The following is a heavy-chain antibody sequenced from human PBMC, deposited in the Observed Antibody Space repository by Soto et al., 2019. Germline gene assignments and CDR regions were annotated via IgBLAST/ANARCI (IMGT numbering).Heavy chain of an antibody. CDR3: ARGGGSDSFDY. V-gene: IGHV4-30-2*01. J-gene: IGHJ4*02. Sequence: KPSETLSLTCTVSGASITYGGYSWSWIRQTPGKGLEWIGYINHLETTFYNPSFESRLTLSIDRAKNQFSLNLNSMSAADRAVYFCARGGGSDSFDYWGQGSLVTVS. D-gene: IGHD1-26*01. CDR1: GASITYGGYS. CDR2: INHLETT.